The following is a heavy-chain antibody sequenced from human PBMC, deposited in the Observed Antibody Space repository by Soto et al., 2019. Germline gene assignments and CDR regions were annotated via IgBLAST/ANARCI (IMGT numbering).Heavy chain of an antibody. Sequence: GGSLRLSCAASGFTFSSYEMNWVRQAPGKGLEWASYISSSGSTIYYADSVKGRFTISRDNAKNSLYLQMNGLRAEDTAVYYCARVRIVVVTTYPGDYYGMDVWGQGTTVTVSS. CDR1: GFTFSSYE. CDR2: ISSSGSTI. CDR3: ARVRIVVVTTYPGDYYGMDV. V-gene: IGHV3-48*03. J-gene: IGHJ6*02. D-gene: IGHD2-21*02.